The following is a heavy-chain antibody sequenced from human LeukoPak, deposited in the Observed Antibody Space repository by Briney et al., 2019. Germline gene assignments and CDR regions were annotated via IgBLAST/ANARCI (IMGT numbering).Heavy chain of an antibody. CDR2: IYYSGST. Sequence: SETLSLTCTVSGGSISSYYWSWIRQPPGKGLERIGYIYYSGSTNYNPSLKSRVTISVDTSKNQFSLKLSSVTAADTAVYYCTGGHDAFDIWGQGTMVTVSS. J-gene: IGHJ3*02. CDR3: TGGHDAFDI. CDR1: GGSISSYY. V-gene: IGHV4-59*01.